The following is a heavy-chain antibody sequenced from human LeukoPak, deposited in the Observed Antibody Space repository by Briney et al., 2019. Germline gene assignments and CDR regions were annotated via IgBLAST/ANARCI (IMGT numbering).Heavy chain of an antibody. J-gene: IGHJ4*02. CDR3: ARGSDYYDSSGYRTGGFDY. CDR1: GGSFSGYY. D-gene: IGHD3-22*01. V-gene: IGHV4-34*01. Sequence: SETLSLTCAVYGGSFSGYYWSWIRQPPGKGLEWIGEINRSGSTNYNPSLKSRFTMSVDRSKNQFSLKLNSVTAADTAVYYCARGSDYYDSSGYRTGGFDYWGQGTLVTVSS. CDR2: INRSGST.